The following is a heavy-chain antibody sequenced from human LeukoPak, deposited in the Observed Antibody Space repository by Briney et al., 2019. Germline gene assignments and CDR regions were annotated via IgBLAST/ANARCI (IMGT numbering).Heavy chain of an antibody. Sequence: ASVKVSCKASGYSFSSYGISWVRQAPGQGLEWMGWISGKNGHTNYAQKFQGRVTMTTDTSTSNAYMEVRSLTSDDTAVYYCARDYGGNYAFGYWGQGTLVTVSS. J-gene: IGHJ4*02. CDR1: GYSFSSYG. CDR2: ISGKNGHT. D-gene: IGHD4-23*01. V-gene: IGHV1-18*01. CDR3: ARDYGGNYAFGY.